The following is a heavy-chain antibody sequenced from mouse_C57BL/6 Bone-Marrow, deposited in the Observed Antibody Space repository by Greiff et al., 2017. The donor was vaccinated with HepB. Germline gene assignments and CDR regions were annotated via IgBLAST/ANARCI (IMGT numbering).Heavy chain of an antibody. D-gene: IGHD2-3*01. J-gene: IGHJ2*01. CDR1: GFTFSSYG. CDR3: ARRDGYYDYFDY. Sequence: EVKLVESGGDLVKPGGSLKLSCAASGFTFSSYGMSWVRQTPDKRLEWVATISSGGSYTYYPDSVKGRFTISRDNAKNTLYLQMSSLKSEDTAIYYCARRDGYYDYFDYWGQGTTLTVSS. CDR2: ISSGGSYT. V-gene: IGHV5-6*02.